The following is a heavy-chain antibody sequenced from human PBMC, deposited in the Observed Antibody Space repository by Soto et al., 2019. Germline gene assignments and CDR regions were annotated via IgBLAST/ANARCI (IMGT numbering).Heavy chain of an antibody. CDR2: IWYDGSNK. D-gene: IGHD3-22*01. CDR3: ASSTGGRCYYPVGY. J-gene: IGHJ4*02. Sequence: QVQLVESGGGVVQPGRSLRLSCAASGFTFSSYGMHWVRQAPGKGLEWVAVIWYDGSNKYYADSVKGRFTISRDNSKKTLYRQMNSLRAEDTAVYYCASSTGGRCYYPVGYWGQGTLVTVSS. V-gene: IGHV3-33*01. CDR1: GFTFSSYG.